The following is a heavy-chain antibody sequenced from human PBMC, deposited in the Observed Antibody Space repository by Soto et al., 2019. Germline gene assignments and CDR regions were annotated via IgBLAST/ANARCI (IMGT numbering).Heavy chain of an antibody. CDR3: ASSAPGYSRHAFDI. CDR2: VSGSGGST. D-gene: IGHD3-22*01. CDR1: GFTFSSYA. V-gene: IGHV3-23*01. J-gene: IGHJ3*02. Sequence: GGSLRLSCAASGFTFSSYAMSWVRQAPGKGLEWVSGVSGSGGSTYCVDSVKGRFTISRDNAKNSLYLQMNSLRAEDTAVYYCASSAPGYSRHAFDIWGQGTMVTVSS.